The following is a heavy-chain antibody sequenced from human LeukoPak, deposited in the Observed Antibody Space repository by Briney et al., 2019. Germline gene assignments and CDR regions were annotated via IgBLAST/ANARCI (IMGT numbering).Heavy chain of an antibody. V-gene: IGHV5-51*01. CDR1: GYSFTSYW. Sequence: ASVKVSCKASGYSFTSYWIGWVRQMPGKGLEWMGIIYPGDSDTRYSPSFQGQVTISADKSISTAYLQWSSLKASDTAMYYCARQSSSSPFTFDYWGQGTLVTVSS. J-gene: IGHJ4*02. D-gene: IGHD6-6*01. CDR2: IYPGDSDT. CDR3: ARQSSSSPFTFDY.